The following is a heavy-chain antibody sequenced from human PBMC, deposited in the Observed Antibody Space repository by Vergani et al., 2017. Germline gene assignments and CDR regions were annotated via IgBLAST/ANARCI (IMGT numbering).Heavy chain of an antibody. CDR2: IYHSGST. J-gene: IGHJ5*02. CDR1: GGSISSSHW. Sequence: QVQLQESGPGLVKPPGTLSLTCAVSGGSISSSHWWSWVRQPPGKGLEWFGEIYHSGSTNYNPSLKSRVTISVDKSKNQFSLKLSSVTAADTAVYYCARVGDGSGLGWFDPWGQGTLVTGSS. D-gene: IGHD3-10*01. V-gene: IGHV4-4*03. CDR3: ARVGDGSGLGWFDP.